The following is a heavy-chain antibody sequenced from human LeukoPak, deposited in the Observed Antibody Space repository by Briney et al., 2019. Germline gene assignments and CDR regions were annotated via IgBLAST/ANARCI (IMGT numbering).Heavy chain of an antibody. CDR1: GFTLGDYA. CDR3: SRGRTSSQI. J-gene: IGHJ4*02. CDR2: TRSKAYGGTT. D-gene: IGHD2-2*01. Sequence: GGSLRLSCTASGFTLGDYAMTWVRQAPGKGLEWVGFTRSKAYGGTTEYAASVKGRFSISRDDSKSIAYLQMNSLKTEDTAVYYCSRGRTSSQIWGQGTLVTVSS. V-gene: IGHV3-49*04.